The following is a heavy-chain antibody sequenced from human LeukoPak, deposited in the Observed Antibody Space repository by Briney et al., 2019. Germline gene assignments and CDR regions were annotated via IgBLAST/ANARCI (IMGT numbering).Heavy chain of an antibody. CDR2: IYYSGST. CDR3: ARGGVAVAGHFDY. Sequence: SETLSLTCTVSGGSISSYYWSWIRQPPGKGLEWIGYIYYSGSTNYNPSLKSRVTISVDTSKNQFSLKLSSVTAADTAVYYCARGGVAVAGHFDYWGQGTLVTVS. D-gene: IGHD6-19*01. V-gene: IGHV4-59*01. CDR1: GGSISSYY. J-gene: IGHJ4*02.